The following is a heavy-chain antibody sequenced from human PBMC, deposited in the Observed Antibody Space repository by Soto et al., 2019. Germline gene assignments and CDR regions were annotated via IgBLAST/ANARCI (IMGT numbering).Heavy chain of an antibody. CDR1: GGSISSYY. CDR3: ARTPPFDWLLSRFGSAFDI. D-gene: IGHD3-9*01. V-gene: IGHV4-59*01. Sequence: SETLSLTCTVSGGSISSYYWSWIRQPPGKGLEWIGYIYYSGSTNYNPSLKSRVTISVDTSKNQFSLKLSSVTAADTAVYYCARTPPFDWLLSRFGSAFDIWGQGTMVTVSS. CDR2: IYYSGST. J-gene: IGHJ3*02.